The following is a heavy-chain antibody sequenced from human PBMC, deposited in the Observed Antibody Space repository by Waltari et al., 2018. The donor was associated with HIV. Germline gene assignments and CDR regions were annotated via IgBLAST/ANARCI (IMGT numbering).Heavy chain of an antibody. D-gene: IGHD3-22*01. CDR3: ARSITMIEGVPNWFDP. V-gene: IGHV4-38-2*02. CDR2: IYHTGNT. Sequence: QVQVQESGPGLVQPSETLSLTCTVSGDSISRAFYAGWIRQPPGKGLEWIGSIYHTGNTYYNPSLKSRVTISVDTSKNQFFLRLFSVTAADTAMYYCARSITMIEGVPNWFDPWGQGTLVTVSS. CDR1: GDSISRAFY. J-gene: IGHJ5*02.